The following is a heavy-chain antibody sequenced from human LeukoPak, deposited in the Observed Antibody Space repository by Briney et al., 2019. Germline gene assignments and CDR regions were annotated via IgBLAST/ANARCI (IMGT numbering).Heavy chain of an antibody. CDR3: AKDHWFAVGNPDRDAVYNFDY. J-gene: IGHJ4*02. Sequence: GGSLRLSCAASGFDFSAYTMAWVRQAPGRGLEWVSSVSGVSNFIYYADSVRGRFTISRDNAKNSPFLQMNSLRVEDTAIYYCAKDHWFAVGNPDRDAVYNFDYWGRGTLVTVSS. D-gene: IGHD1-26*01. CDR2: VSGVSNFI. V-gene: IGHV3-21*01. CDR1: GFDFSAYT.